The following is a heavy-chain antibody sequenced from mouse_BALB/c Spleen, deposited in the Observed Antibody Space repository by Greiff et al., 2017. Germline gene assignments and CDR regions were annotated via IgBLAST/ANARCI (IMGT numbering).Heavy chain of an antibody. CDR1: GFAFSSYD. V-gene: IGHV5-12-1*01. J-gene: IGHJ2*01. CDR2: ISSGGGST. CDR3: ARDGITADYFDY. D-gene: IGHD1-1*01. Sequence: EVLLVESGGGLVKPGGSLKLSCAASGFAFSSYDMSWVRQTPDKRLEWVAYISSGGGSTYYPDTVKGRFTISRDNAKNTLYLQMSSLKSEDTAMYYCARDGITADYFDYWGQGTTLTVSS.